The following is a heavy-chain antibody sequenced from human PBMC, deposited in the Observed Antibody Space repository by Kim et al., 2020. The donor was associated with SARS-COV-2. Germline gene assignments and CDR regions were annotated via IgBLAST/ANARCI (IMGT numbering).Heavy chain of an antibody. CDR3: AKGHYGDYSEWFDP. J-gene: IGHJ5*02. Sequence: ADSVKGRFTISRDNSKNTLYLQMNSLRAEDTAVYYCAKGHYGDYSEWFDPWGQGTLVTVSS. V-gene: IGHV3-33*06. D-gene: IGHD4-17*01.